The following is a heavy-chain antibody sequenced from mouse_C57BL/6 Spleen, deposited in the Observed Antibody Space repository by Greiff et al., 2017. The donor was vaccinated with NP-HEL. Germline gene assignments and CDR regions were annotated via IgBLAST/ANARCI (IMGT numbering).Heavy chain of an antibody. CDR2: IDPSDSET. D-gene: IGHD1-1*01. J-gene: IGHJ4*01. CDR3: ARGGNYYGSEDAMDY. Sequence: QVQLQQPGAELVRPGSSVKLSCKASGYTFTSYWMHWVKQRPIQGLEWIGNIDPSDSETHYNQKFKDKATLTVDKSSSTAYMQLSSLTSEDSAVYYCARGGNYYGSEDAMDYWGQGTSVTVSS. V-gene: IGHV1-52*01. CDR1: GYTFTSYW.